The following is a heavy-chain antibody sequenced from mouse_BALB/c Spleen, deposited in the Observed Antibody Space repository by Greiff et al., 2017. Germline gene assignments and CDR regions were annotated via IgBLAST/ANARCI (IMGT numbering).Heavy chain of an antibody. D-gene: IGHD2-2*01. J-gene: IGHJ1*01. V-gene: IGHV1S29*02. CDR2: IYPYNGGT. CDR3: GRWGGYDWYFDV. CDR1: GYTFTDYN. Sequence: VQLQQSGPELVKPGASVKISCKASGYTFTDYNMHWVKQSHGKSLEWIGYIYPYNGGTGYNQKFKSKATLTVDNSSSTAYMELRSLTSEDSAVYYCGRWGGYDWYFDVWGAGTTVTVSS.